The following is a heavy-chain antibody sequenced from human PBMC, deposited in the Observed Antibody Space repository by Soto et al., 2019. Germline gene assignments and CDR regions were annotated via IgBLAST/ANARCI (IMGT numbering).Heavy chain of an antibody. D-gene: IGHD6-25*01. V-gene: IGHV1-18*04. CDR3: ARDRRGSARSGFDY. CDR1: GYTFTSYG. CDR2: ISAYNGNT. J-gene: IGHJ4*02. Sequence: QVQLVQSGAEVKKPGASVKVSCKASGYTFTSYGISWVRQAPGQGLEWTGWISAYNGNTNYAQKLQGRVTMTTDTATSTVYMELRSLRSDDTAVYYWARDRRGSARSGFDYWGQGTLVTVSS.